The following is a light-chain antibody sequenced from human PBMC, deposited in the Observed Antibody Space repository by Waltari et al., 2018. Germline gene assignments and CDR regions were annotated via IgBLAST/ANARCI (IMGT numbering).Light chain of an antibody. CDR3: QQRTKWVT. CDR1: QNINIY. V-gene: IGKV3-11*01. CDR2: DAS. J-gene: IGKJ4*01. Sequence: DIVLTQSPATLSLSPGERATLSCRASQNINIYLAWYQQKPGQAPRLIIYDASNRATGVPARFSGSGSGTDFTLTISSLEPEDFAVYYCQQRTKWVTFGGGTTLDIK.